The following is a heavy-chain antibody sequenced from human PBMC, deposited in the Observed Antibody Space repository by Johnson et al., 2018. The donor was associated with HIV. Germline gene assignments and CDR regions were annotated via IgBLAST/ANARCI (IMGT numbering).Heavy chain of an antibody. CDR3: AKALRITMVQVYHRGGDAFDI. J-gene: IGHJ3*02. V-gene: IGHV3-30*18. CDR2: ILYRGSNK. D-gene: IGHD3-10*01. Sequence: VQLVESGGGVVQPGRSLRLSCAASGFTFSNYGMHWVRQAPGKGLEWVAVILYRGSNKYYADSVKGRFTISRDNSKNTLYLQMNSLRAEDPAVYYCAKALRITMVQVYHRGGDAFDIWGQGTMVTVSS. CDR1: GFTFSNYG.